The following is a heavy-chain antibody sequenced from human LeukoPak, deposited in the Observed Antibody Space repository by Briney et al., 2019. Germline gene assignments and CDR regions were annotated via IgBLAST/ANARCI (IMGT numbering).Heavy chain of an antibody. J-gene: IGHJ4*02. D-gene: IGHD6-13*01. CDR2: INPNSGGT. CDR3: ASLGQSGAGTDFDY. Sequence: ASVKVSCKASGYTFTGYYMHWVRQAPGQGLEWVGWINPNSGGTNYAQKFQGRVTMTRDTSISTAYMELSRLRSDDTAVYYCASLGQSGAGTDFDYWGQGTLVTVSS. CDR1: GYTFTGYY. V-gene: IGHV1-2*02.